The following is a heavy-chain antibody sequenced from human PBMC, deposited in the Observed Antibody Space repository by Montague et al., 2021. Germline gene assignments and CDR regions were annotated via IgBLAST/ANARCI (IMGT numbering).Heavy chain of an antibody. D-gene: IGHD3-10*01. V-gene: IGHV3-74*01. CDR3: TFYKFRETPRGFDY. CDR2: ISTDGSST. CDR1: GFTFSSYW. Sequence: SLSLSFSASGFTFSSYWMHWVRQAPGKGLVWVSRISTDGSSTTCADSVKGRFTTSRDNAKNMLYLQMNSLRAEDTAVYYCTFYKFRETPRGFDYWGQGTLVTVSA. J-gene: IGHJ4*02.